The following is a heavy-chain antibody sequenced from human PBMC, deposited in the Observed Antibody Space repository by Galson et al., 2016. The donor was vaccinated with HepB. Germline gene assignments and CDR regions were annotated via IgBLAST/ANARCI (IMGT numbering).Heavy chain of an antibody. V-gene: IGHV3-66*01. J-gene: IGHJ4*02. CDR2: IYSGGNT. CDR3: ASSPSNGH. CDR1: GFTVGNNY. D-gene: IGHD2-8*01. Sequence: SLRLSCAASGFTVGNNYMTWVRQAPGKGLEWVSLIYSGGNTYYSDSVRGRFTISRDSSKNTLYLQMNSLRAEDTALYYCASSPSNGHWGQGTLVTVSS.